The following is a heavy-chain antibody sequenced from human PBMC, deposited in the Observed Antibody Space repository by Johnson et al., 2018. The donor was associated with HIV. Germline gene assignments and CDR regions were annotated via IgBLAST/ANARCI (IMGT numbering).Heavy chain of an antibody. V-gene: IGHV3-66*01. D-gene: IGHD2-15*01. Sequence: EVQLVESGGGLVQPGGSLRLSCAASGFTVSSNYMSWVRQAPGKGLEWVSIVYSGGNTYYTDSVKGRFTISRDNSKNTLYLQMNSLRAEDTAVYYCVRDTGYCSGGRCDDAFDVWGQGTVVTVSS. CDR3: VRDTGYCSGGRCDDAFDV. J-gene: IGHJ3*01. CDR1: GFTVSSNY. CDR2: VYSGGNT.